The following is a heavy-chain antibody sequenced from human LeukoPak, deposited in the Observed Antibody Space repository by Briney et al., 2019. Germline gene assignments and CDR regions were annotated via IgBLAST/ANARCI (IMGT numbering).Heavy chain of an antibody. Sequence: PSETRFLTCPVAGGSISSYYRTWIRQPPGKGLEWIGNIYHSGSTNFNPSLRSRVTMSVDMSKNQFSLKLSSVTAADTAVYYCARDGPQWLAQFDYSGQRTLVSVSS. D-gene: IGHD6-19*01. J-gene: IGHJ4*02. CDR3: ARDGPQWLAQFDY. V-gene: IGHV4-59*01. CDR2: IYHSGST. CDR1: GGSISSYY.